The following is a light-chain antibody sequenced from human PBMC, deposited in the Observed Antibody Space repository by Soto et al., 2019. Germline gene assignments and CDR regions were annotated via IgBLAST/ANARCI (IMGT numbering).Light chain of an antibody. CDR1: QSVSIY. J-gene: IGKJ1*01. V-gene: IGKV3-20*01. CDR3: QQYGSSPGWT. CDR2: GAS. Sequence: EIVFTQSPATLSLSPGERATLSCRASQSVSIYLAWYQQKPGQAPRLLIYGASSRATGIPDRFSGSGSGTDFTLTISRLEPEDFAVYYCQQYGSSPGWTFGQGTKVDIK.